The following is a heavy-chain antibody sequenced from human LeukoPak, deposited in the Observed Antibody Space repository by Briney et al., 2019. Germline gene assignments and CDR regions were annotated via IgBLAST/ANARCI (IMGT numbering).Heavy chain of an antibody. Sequence: GGSLRLSCAASQLTFSSYWMSWVRQAPGKGLEWVANIKEDGSKTYYVDSVKGRFTISRDNAKNSLYLQMNSLRAEDTALYYCARYVTALDYWGQGTLVTVSS. CDR2: IKEDGSKT. J-gene: IGHJ4*02. CDR1: QLTFSSYW. CDR3: ARYVTALDY. D-gene: IGHD2-21*02. V-gene: IGHV3-7*03.